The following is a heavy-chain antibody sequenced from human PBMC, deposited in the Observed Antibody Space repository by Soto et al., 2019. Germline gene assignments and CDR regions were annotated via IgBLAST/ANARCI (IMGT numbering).Heavy chain of an antibody. Sequence: ASVKVSCKASGYTFTSYDINWVRQATGQGLEWMGWMNPNSGNTGYAQKFQGRVTMTRNTSISTAYMELSSLRSEDTAMYYCARHLRYYYDSSGYLYYYYGMDVWGQGTTVTVSS. CDR2: MNPNSGNT. CDR3: ARHLRYYYDSSGYLYYYYGMDV. V-gene: IGHV1-8*01. D-gene: IGHD3-22*01. J-gene: IGHJ6*02. CDR1: GYTFTSYD.